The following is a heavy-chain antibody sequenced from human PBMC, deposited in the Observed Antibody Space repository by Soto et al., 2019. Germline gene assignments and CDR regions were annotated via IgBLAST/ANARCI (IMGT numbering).Heavy chain of an antibody. D-gene: IGHD5-12*01. V-gene: IGHV2-5*02. J-gene: IGHJ4*02. CDR2: IYWDDDK. CDR1: GFSLDTSGVA. Sequence: QITLKESGPTLVKPTQTLTLTCTFSGFSLDTSGVAVAWLHQPPGKALEWLALIYWDDDKRYSPSLKSRLTITKDIYQNQVVLTITNMDPVDTGTYYCANRQYNGYDWGDFDYWGQGTLVAVSS. CDR3: ANRQYNGYDWGDFDY.